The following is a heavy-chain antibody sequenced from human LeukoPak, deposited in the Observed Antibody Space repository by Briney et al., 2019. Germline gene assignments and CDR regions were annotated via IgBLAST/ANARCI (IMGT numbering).Heavy chain of an antibody. D-gene: IGHD1-20*01. V-gene: IGHV4-39*07. J-gene: IGHJ4*02. CDR2: IYYSGST. CDR3: ARDGRLENNWFL. Sequence: KPSQTLSLTCTVSGGSISSGDYYWGWIRQPPGKGLEWIGSIYYSGSTYYNPSLKSRVTISVDTSKNQFSLKLSSVTAADTAVYYCARDGRLENNWFLWGQGTLVTVSS. CDR1: GGSISSGDYY.